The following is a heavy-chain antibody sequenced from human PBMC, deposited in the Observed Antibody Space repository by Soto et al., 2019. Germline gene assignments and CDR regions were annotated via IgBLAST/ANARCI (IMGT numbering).Heavy chain of an antibody. V-gene: IGHV1-46*01. J-gene: IGHJ4*02. Sequence: QVQLVQSGAEVKKPGASVKVSCKASGYTFSSYYIHWVRQAPGQGLEWIGIINPNGSSTNSAQTFKGRLTVTRDTSTATVYMDLSALTSDDTAMYYCARGLGLGDCWGQGPLVTVSS. CDR3: ARGLGLGDC. CDR2: INPNGSST. D-gene: IGHD3-9*01. CDR1: GYTFSSYY.